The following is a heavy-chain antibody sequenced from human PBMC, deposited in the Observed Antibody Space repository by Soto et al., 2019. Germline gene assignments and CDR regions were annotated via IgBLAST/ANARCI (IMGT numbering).Heavy chain of an antibody. V-gene: IGHV4-4*07. CDR3: ARVPYCGGDCYLLFDF. J-gene: IGHJ4*02. CDR2: IYASGST. Sequence: SETLSLTCTVSGGSISSDYWSWIRQPAGKVLEWIGRIYASGSTNYSPSLKSRVTMSIDMSKNQFSLKLSSVAAADTAVYYCARVPYCGGDCYLLFDFWGQGKLVNVSS. D-gene: IGHD2-21*02. CDR1: GGSISSDY.